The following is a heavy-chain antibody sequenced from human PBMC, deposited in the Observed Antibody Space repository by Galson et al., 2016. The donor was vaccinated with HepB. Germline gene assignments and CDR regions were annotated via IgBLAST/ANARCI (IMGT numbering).Heavy chain of an antibody. D-gene: IGHD2-15*01. CDR1: GFSLTSSGVG. V-gene: IGHV2-5*02. CDR2: IYWDGDI. CDR3: SHRPPYCSGGNCLAHRAFHI. J-gene: IGHJ3*02. Sequence: PALVKPTQTVTLTCSFSGFSLTSSGVGVGWLRQPPGKALEWLALIYWDGDIRYNPSLRSRLTITKDTSKTHVVLIMNNMDPVDTATYYCSHRPPYCSGGNCLAHRAFHIWGQGTMVTVSS.